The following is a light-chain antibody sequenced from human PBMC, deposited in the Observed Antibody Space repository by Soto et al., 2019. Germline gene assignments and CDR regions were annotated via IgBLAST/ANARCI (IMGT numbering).Light chain of an antibody. Sequence: QSALTQPASVSGSPGQSITISCTGTSSDVGGYTYASWYQQHPGKAPKLMIYDVSNRPSGVSNRFSGSKSGNTASLTISGLQAEDEADYYCSSYTTSSTLYVFGTGTKLTVL. CDR3: SSYTTSSTLYV. CDR1: SSDVGGYTY. V-gene: IGLV2-14*01. CDR2: DVS. J-gene: IGLJ1*01.